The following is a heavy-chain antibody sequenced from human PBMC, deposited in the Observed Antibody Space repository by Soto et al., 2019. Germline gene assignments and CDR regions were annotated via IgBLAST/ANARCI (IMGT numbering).Heavy chain of an antibody. CDR3: AKRSSGSHFDY. Sequence: EVQLLESGGGLVQPGGSLRLSCAASGFTFSSYAMSWVRQAPGKGLEWVSVISGSGDSTYYADSVKGRFTISRDNSKNTLYLHMNSQRAEDTAVYYCAKRSSGSHFDYWGQGTLVTVSS. D-gene: IGHD3-10*01. J-gene: IGHJ4*02. CDR1: GFTFSSYA. V-gene: IGHV3-23*01. CDR2: ISGSGDST.